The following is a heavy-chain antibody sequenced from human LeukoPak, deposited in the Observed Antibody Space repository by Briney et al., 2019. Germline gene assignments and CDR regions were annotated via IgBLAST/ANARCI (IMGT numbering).Heavy chain of an antibody. CDR1: GFTFSSYA. V-gene: IGHV3-23*01. J-gene: IGHJ4*02. CDR3: AKKGSGGSSYYFDC. CDR2: ISGSGGST. D-gene: IGHD2-15*01. Sequence: GGSLRLSCAASGFTFSSYAMSWVRQAPGKGLEWVSAISGSGGSTYYADSVKGRFTISRDNSKNTLYLQMNSLRAEGTAVYYCAKKGSGGSSYYFDCWGQGTLVTVSS.